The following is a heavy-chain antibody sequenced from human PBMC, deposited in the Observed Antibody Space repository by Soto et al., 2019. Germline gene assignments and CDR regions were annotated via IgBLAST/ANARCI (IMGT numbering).Heavy chain of an antibody. CDR2: INSGNNPI. D-gene: IGHD1-7*01. CDR3: ARTGANVGLDV. Sequence: EVQLVESGGGLVQPGGSLRLSCAGSGFTFSAYTMNWVRQAPGKGLEWVSYINSGNNPIYYADSVKGRFTLSRDDAKSSLYLQMNSLRDEDTAVYYCARTGANVGLDVWGQGTTVTVSS. CDR1: GFTFSAYT. V-gene: IGHV3-48*02. J-gene: IGHJ6*02.